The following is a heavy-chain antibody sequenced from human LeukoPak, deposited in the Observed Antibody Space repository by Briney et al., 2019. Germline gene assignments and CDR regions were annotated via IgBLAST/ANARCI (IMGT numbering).Heavy chain of an antibody. J-gene: IGHJ4*02. D-gene: IGHD3-3*01. CDR2: INHSGST. V-gene: IGHV4-34*01. Sequence: GSLRLSCAASGFTFSSYAMSWVRQAPGKGLEWIGEINHSGSTNYNPSLKSRVTISVDTSKNQFSLKLSSVTAADTAVYYCARGQGEVLRFLEWLFHYFDYWGQGTLVTVSS. CDR1: GFTFSSYA. CDR3: ARGQGEVLRFLEWLFHYFDY.